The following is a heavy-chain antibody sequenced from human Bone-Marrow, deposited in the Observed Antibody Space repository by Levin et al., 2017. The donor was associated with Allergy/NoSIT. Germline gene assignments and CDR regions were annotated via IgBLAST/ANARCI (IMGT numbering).Heavy chain of an antibody. CDR2: IYPGDSET. V-gene: IGHV5-51*01. Sequence: KCGESLKISCKASGYSFTSYWIGWVRQMPGKGLEWMGIIYPGDSETKYSPSFQGQVTISADTSINTAYLQWSSLKASDTAIYYCARRAYSSGWSYWGQGTLVTVSS. D-gene: IGHD6-19*01. CDR3: ARRAYSSGWSY. CDR1: GYSFTSYW. J-gene: IGHJ4*02.